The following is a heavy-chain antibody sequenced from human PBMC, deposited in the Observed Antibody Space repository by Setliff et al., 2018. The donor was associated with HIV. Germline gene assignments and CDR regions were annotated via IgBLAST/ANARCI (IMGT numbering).Heavy chain of an antibody. V-gene: IGHV4-61*09. CDR1: GGSISSGSYY. CDR3: ARHGYSSDLRISYCDS. D-gene: IGHD5-18*01. J-gene: IGHJ4*02. Sequence: SETLSLTCTVSGGSISSGSYYWNWIRQPAGKGLEWIGHIYSSGSTNYNPSLKSRVTISVDTSKNQFSLKLRSVTAADTAVYYCARHGYSSDLRISYCDSWGQGSLVTVSS. CDR2: IYSSGST.